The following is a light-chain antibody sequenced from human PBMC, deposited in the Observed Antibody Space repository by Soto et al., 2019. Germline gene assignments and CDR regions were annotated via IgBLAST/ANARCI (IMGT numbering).Light chain of an antibody. J-gene: IGLJ1*01. V-gene: IGLV2-14*01. CDR2: EVS. CDR1: GSDVGGYNY. Sequence: QSALTQPASVSRSPGQSITISCTGTGSDVGGYNYVSWYQQHPGKAPKLMIYEVSNRPSGVSNRFSGSKSGNTASLTISGLQAEDEADYYCCSHAGSKNYYLFGPGTKLTVL. CDR3: CSHAGSKNYYL.